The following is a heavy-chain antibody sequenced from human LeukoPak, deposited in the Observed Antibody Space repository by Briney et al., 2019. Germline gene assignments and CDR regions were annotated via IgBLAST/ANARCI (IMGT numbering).Heavy chain of an antibody. D-gene: IGHD1-26*01. CDR1: GFTFSNYA. V-gene: IGHV3-66*01. J-gene: IGHJ4*02. Sequence: PGGSLRLSCAASGFTFSNYAMNWVRQAPGKGLEWVSIIYSGGRTYYADSVKGRFTISRDKSKNTLYLQMNSLRAEDTAVYYCARDTAGASLDYWGQGTLVTVSS. CDR2: IYSGGRT. CDR3: ARDTAGASLDY.